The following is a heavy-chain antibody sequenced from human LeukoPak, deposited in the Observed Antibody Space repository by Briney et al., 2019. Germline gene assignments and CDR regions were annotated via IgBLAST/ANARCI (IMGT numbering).Heavy chain of an antibody. CDR3: AKGIAAAGTGFLDY. Sequence: PGGSLGLSCAASGFTFSSYAMSWVRQAPGKGLEWVSAISGSGGSTYYADSVKGRFTISRDNSKNTLYLQMNSLRAEDTAVYYCAKGIAAAGTGFLDYWGQGTLVTVSS. J-gene: IGHJ4*02. CDR1: GFTFSSYA. V-gene: IGHV3-23*01. D-gene: IGHD6-13*01. CDR2: ISGSGGST.